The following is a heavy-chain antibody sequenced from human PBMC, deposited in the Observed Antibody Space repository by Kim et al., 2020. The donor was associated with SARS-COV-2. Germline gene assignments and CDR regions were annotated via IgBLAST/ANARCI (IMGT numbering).Heavy chain of an antibody. D-gene: IGHD3-22*01. CDR1: GGSISSGAYY. CDR2: IYYSGST. CDR3: ARSNGYYQGYFDY. Sequence: SETLSLTCTVSGGSISSGAYYWSWIRQHPGKGLEWIGYIYYSGSTYYKPCLKSRVTISTDTSENQFALKLSSVTAADTAVYYCARSNGYYQGYFDYWGQG. V-gene: IGHV4-31*03. J-gene: IGHJ4*02.